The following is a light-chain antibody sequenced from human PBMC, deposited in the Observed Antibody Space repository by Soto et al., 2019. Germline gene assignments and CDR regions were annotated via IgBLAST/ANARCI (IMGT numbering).Light chain of an antibody. J-gene: IGKJ2*01. CDR2: AAS. V-gene: IGKV3-20*01. CDR1: QSVSSTY. CDR3: QQYDTSLPMYT. Sequence: EIVLTQSPGTLSLSPGERATLSCRASQSVSSTYLAWYQQKPGQAPRLVIYAASNRTTGIPDRFSGSAAGADLTLTISRLEPEDFAVYSCQQYDTSLPMYTFGQGTKLEIK.